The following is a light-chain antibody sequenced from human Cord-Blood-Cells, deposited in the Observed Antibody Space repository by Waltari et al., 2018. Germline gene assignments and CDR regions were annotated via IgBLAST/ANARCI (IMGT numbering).Light chain of an antibody. CDR2: KAS. V-gene: IGKV1-5*03. Sequence: DIQTTQSPPTLSASVGDRVTITCRASQSISSWLAWYQQKPGKAPKLLIYKASSLESGVPSRFSGSGSGTEFTLTISSLQPDDFATYYCQQYNSYSPYTFGQGTKLEIK. J-gene: IGKJ2*01. CDR3: QQYNSYSPYT. CDR1: QSISSW.